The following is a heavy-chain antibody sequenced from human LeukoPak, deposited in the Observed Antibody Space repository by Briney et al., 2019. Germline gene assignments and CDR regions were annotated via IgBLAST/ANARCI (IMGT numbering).Heavy chain of an antibody. V-gene: IGHV3-33*01. CDR1: GFTFSSYG. J-gene: IGHJ6*02. CDR2: VWYDGSNK. CDR3: ARDYDYVHGMDV. Sequence: GGSLRLSCAASGFTFSSYGMHWVRQAPGKGLEWVAVVWYDGSNKYYADSVKGRFTISRDNSKNTLYLQMNSLRAEDTAVYYCARDYDYVHGMDVWGQGTTVTVSS. D-gene: IGHD3-16*01.